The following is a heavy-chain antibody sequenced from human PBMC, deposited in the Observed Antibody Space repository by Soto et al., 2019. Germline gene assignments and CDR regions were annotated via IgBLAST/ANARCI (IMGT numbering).Heavy chain of an antibody. Sequence: EVQLLESGGGLVQPGGSRRPSCAAPGFTFSSYAMSWVRQAPGKGLEWVSAISGSGGSTYYADSVKGRFTISRDNSKNTLYLQMNSLRAEDTAVYYCAKTLYYYDSSGYQWGQGTLVTVSS. V-gene: IGHV3-23*01. CDR2: ISGSGGST. D-gene: IGHD3-22*01. J-gene: IGHJ4*02. CDR3: AKTLYYYDSSGYQ. CDR1: GFTFSSYA.